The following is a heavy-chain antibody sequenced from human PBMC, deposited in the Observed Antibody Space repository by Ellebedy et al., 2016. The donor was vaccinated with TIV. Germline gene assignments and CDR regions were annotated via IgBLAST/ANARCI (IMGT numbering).Heavy chain of an antibody. J-gene: IGHJ4*02. CDR2: ISWNSGSI. D-gene: IGHD1-26*01. CDR3: AKDDETGATLH. CDR1: GFTFDDYA. Sequence: GGSLRLXXAASGFTFDDYAMHWVRQAPGKGLEWVSGISWNSGSIGYADSVKGRFTISRDNAKNSLYLQMNSLRAEDTALYYCAKDDETGATLHWGQGTLVTVSS. V-gene: IGHV3-9*01.